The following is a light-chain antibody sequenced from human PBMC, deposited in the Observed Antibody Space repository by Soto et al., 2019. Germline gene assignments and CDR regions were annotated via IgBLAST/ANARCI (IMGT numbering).Light chain of an antibody. CDR2: DAS. Sequence: EIVLTQSPATLSLSPGERATLSCRASQSVSSYLAWYQQKPGQAPGLLIYDASNRATGIPARFSGSGSATDFSLTISSLEPEDFAVYYCQQRSNWPPTCGQGTKLEIK. CDR1: QSVSSY. V-gene: IGKV3-11*01. CDR3: QQRSNWPPT. J-gene: IGKJ2*01.